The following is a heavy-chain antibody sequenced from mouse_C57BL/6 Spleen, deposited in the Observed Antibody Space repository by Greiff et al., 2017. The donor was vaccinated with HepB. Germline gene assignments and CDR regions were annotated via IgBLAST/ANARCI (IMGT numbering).Heavy chain of an antibody. CDR1: GFTFTDYY. CDR3: ARSPHYYGSSSHWYFDV. J-gene: IGHJ1*03. D-gene: IGHD1-1*01. V-gene: IGHV7-3*01. CDR2: IRNKANGYTT. Sequence: EVKLVESGGGLVQPGGSLSLSCAASGFTFTDYYMSWVRQPPGKALEWLGFIRNKANGYTTEYSASVKGRFTISRDNSQSILYLQMNALRAEDSATYYCARSPHYYGSSSHWYFDVWGTGTTVTVSS.